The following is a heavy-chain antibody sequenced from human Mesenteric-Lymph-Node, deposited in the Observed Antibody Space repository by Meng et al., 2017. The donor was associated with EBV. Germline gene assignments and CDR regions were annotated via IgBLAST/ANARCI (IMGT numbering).Heavy chain of an antibody. CDR2: INPSSGGT. D-gene: IGHD5/OR15-5a*01. Sequence: QAQLVQSGAEVKKPGASVKVSCKASGYTSTSNYIHWVRQAPGQGPEWMGLINPSSGGTSYAQKFQGRVTMTRDTSTSTVYMEVISLRSDDTAVYYCTRVVYREFDPWGQGTLVTVSS. J-gene: IGHJ5*02. CDR3: TRVVYREFDP. CDR1: GYTSTSNY. V-gene: IGHV1-46*01.